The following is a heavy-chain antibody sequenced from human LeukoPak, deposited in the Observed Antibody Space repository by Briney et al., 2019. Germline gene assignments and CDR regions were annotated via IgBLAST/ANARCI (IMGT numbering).Heavy chain of an antibody. D-gene: IGHD3-3*02. CDR1: GFTFSSYA. V-gene: IGHV3-23*01. Sequence: GGSLRLSCAASGFTFSSYAMSWVRQAPGKVLEWVSAVGGSGGSTYYADSVKGRFTISRDNSKNTLYLQMNSLRAEDTAVYYCAKDDIFGVVIDYWGQGTLVTVSS. CDR2: VGGSGGST. CDR3: AKDDIFGVVIDY. J-gene: IGHJ4*02.